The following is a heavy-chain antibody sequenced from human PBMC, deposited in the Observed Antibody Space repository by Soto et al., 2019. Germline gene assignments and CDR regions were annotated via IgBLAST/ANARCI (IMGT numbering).Heavy chain of an antibody. CDR1: GYSFTRYG. V-gene: IGHV1-18*01. D-gene: IGHD1-1*01. J-gene: IGHJ6*02. CDR2: ISPYNGRT. CDR3: GRCPTDSYAMDV. Sequence: ASVKVSCKASGYSFTRYGIAWVRQVPGQGPEWMGWISPYNGRTNYAQSVQGRVVMTADTSTSIVYLELRSLRSDDTAMYYCGRCPTDSYAMDVWGQGTTATSP.